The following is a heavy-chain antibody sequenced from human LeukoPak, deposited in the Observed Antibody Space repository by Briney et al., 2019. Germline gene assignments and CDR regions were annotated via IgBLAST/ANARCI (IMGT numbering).Heavy chain of an antibody. CDR2: IYYSGST. CDR1: GGSISSYY. CDR3: ARLQPLRYFDWSHKGGGYFDY. D-gene: IGHD3-9*01. J-gene: IGHJ4*02. V-gene: IGHV4-59*08. Sequence: SETLSLTCTVSGGSISSYYWSWIREPPGKGLEWIGYIYYSGSTNYNPSLKSRVTISVDTSENQFSLKLSSVTAADTAVYYCARLQPLRYFDWSHKGGGYFDYWGQGTLVTVSS.